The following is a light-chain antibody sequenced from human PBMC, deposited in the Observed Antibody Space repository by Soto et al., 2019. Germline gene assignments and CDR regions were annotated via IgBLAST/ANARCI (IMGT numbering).Light chain of an antibody. Sequence: SYALTQPPSVSVAPGETARISCGGNNIGSKGVHWYQQKPGQAPVLVIYSDTDLPPVIPERFSGSNSANMATLTISRVEAGDEADYYCQVWDSGSAHLLFGGGTKLTVL. J-gene: IGLJ2*01. CDR1: NIGSKG. CDR3: QVWDSGSAHLL. V-gene: IGLV3-21*01. CDR2: SDT.